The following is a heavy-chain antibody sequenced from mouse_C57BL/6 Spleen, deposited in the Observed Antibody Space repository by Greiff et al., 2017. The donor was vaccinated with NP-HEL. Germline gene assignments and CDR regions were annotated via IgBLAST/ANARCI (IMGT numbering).Heavy chain of an antibody. CDR2: ISDGGSYT. D-gene: IGHD1-2*01. J-gene: IGHJ2*01. V-gene: IGHV5-4*01. Sequence: EVKVVESGGGLVKPGGSLKLSCAASGFTFSSYAMSWVRQTPEKRLEWVATISDGGSYTYYPDNVKGRFTLSRDNAKNNLYLQMSHLKSDDTAMYYCAREGGPRITTAFDYWGQGTTLTVSS. CDR3: AREGGPRITTAFDY. CDR1: GFTFSSYA.